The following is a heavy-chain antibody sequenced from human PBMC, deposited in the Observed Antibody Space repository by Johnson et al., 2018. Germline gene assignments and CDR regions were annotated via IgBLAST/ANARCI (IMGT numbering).Heavy chain of an antibody. CDR2: ISYDGNNK. CDR1: GFTFSSYA. D-gene: IGHD1-26*01. V-gene: IGHV3-30-3*01. J-gene: IGHJ6*03. CDR3: AKDPQRWGDYYYYYMDV. Sequence: QVQLQESGGGVVQPGRSLRLSCAASGFTFSSYALHWVRQAPGKGLAWVAFISYDGNNKHYADSVKGRFTISRDNSKNTLYLQMNSLRAEDTAVYYCAKDPQRWGDYYYYYMDVWGKGTTVTVSS.